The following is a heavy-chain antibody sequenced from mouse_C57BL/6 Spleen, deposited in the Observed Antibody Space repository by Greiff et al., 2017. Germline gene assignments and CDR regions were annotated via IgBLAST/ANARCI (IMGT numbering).Heavy chain of an antibody. V-gene: IGHV1-18*01. J-gene: IGHJ2*01. D-gene: IGHD2-5*01. CDR2: INPNNGGT. Sequence: EVKLQQSGPELVKPGASVKIPCKASGYTFTDYNMDWVKQSHGKSLEWIGDINPNNGGTIYNQKFKGKATLTVDKSSSTAYMELRSLTSEDTAVYYCARRSAYYSNHYFDYWGQGTTLTVSS. CDR3: ARRSAYYSNHYFDY. CDR1: GYTFTDYN.